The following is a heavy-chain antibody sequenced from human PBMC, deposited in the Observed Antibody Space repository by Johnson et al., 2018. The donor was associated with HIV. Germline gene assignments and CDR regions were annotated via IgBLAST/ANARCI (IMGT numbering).Heavy chain of an antibody. CDR1: GFTFSSYG. CDR3: AKERKLGGLYPAFDI. V-gene: IGHV3-30*18. D-gene: IGHD7-27*01. Sequence: QVQLVESGGGVVQPGRSLRLSCAASGFTFSSYGMHWVRQAPVEGLEWVAVVAHDGSNKYCENSVRVRCTISRDNSKNTLYLQMNSLRAEDTAVYYCAKERKLGGLYPAFDIWGQGTMVTVSS. J-gene: IGHJ3*02. CDR2: VAHDGSNK.